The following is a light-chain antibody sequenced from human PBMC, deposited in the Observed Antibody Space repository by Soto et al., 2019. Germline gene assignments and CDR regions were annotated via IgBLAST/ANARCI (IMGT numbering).Light chain of an antibody. CDR3: CSFARSSTLYV. Sequence: QSALTQPASVSGSPGQWITISCSGTSSDVGSSTLVSWYQQHPGKAPKLIIFEGDRRPSGVSGRFSGSKSGNTASLTISGLQAEDESDYYCCSFARSSTLYVFGTGTKLTVL. J-gene: IGLJ1*01. CDR2: EGD. V-gene: IGLV2-23*01. CDR1: SSDVGSSTL.